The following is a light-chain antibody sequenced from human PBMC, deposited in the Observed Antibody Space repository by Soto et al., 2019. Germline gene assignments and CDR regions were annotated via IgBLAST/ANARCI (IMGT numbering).Light chain of an antibody. CDR2: GTS. V-gene: IGKV1-5*01. Sequence: DIQMTQSPSTLSASVADIVTFTCRASQIIYNWLAWYQQKPGKAPKLLISGTSTLEGGVPSRFSGSGSGTEFTLTINSLQSEDSAVYYCQQHNQWPITFGQGTRLEIK. J-gene: IGKJ5*01. CDR1: QIIYNW. CDR3: QQHNQWPIT.